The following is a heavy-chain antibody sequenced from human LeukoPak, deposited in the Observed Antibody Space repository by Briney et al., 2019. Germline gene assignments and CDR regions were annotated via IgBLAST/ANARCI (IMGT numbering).Heavy chain of an antibody. Sequence: GASVKVSCKASGGTFSSYAISWVRQAPGQGLEWMGGIIPIFGTANYAQKFQGRVTITADESTCTAYMELSSLRSEDTAVYYCARADLGAATPFDYWGQGTLVTVSS. CDR2: IIPIFGTA. CDR3: ARADLGAATPFDY. V-gene: IGHV1-69*13. CDR1: GGTFSSYA. D-gene: IGHD1-26*01. J-gene: IGHJ4*02.